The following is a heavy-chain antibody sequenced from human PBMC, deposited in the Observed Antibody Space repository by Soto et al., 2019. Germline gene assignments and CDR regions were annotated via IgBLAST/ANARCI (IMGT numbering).Heavy chain of an antibody. CDR1: GGTFSSYA. Sequence: SVKVSCKASGGTFSSYAISWVRQAPGQGLEWMGGIIPIFGTANYAQKFQGRVTITADESTSTAYMELSSLRSEDTAVYYCARPTRYYYDSSGQSAWFDPWGQGSLVTLSS. J-gene: IGHJ5*02. CDR2: IIPIFGTA. CDR3: ARPTRYYYDSSGQSAWFDP. D-gene: IGHD3-22*01. V-gene: IGHV1-69*13.